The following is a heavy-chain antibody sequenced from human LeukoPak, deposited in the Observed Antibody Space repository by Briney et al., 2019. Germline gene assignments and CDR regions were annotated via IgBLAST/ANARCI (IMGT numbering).Heavy chain of an antibody. Sequence: GGSLRLSCAASGFTFSSYSMNWVRQAPGKGLEWVSSISSSSSNIYYADSVKGRFTISRDNAKNSLYLQMNSLRAEDTAVYYCARDIGGYDFWSGYYSYFDYWGQGTLVTVSS. V-gene: IGHV3-21*01. CDR1: GFTFSSYS. J-gene: IGHJ4*02. CDR3: ARDIGGYDFWSGYYSYFDY. CDR2: ISSSSSNI. D-gene: IGHD3-3*01.